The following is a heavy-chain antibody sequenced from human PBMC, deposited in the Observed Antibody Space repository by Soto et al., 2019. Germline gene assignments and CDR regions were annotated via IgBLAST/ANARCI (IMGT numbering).Heavy chain of an antibody. V-gene: IGHV1-18*04. Sequence: SVKVTCKDSGYTYTGNYRHWVRQAPGQGLEWMGWISAYSGNTNYAQKFQGRVTMTRDTSTSTAYMELRSLRSDDTAVYYCARVGAVDRDFDYWGQGTLVTVSS. D-gene: IGHD6-19*01. CDR1: GYTYTGNY. J-gene: IGHJ4*02. CDR2: ISAYSGNT. CDR3: ARVGAVDRDFDY.